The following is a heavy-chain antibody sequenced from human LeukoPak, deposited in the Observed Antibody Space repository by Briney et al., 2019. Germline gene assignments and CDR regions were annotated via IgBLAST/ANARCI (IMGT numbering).Heavy chain of an antibody. V-gene: IGHV1-69*01. CDR2: IIPIFGTA. CDR3: ARSRDGYNYVAFDY. CDR1: GGTFSSYA. J-gene: IGHJ4*02. D-gene: IGHD5-24*01. Sequence: SVKVSCKASGGTFSSYAISWVRQAPGQRLEWMGGIIPIFGTANYAQKFQGRVTITADESTSTAYMELSSLRSEDTAVYYCARSRDGYNYVAFDYWGQGTLVTVSS.